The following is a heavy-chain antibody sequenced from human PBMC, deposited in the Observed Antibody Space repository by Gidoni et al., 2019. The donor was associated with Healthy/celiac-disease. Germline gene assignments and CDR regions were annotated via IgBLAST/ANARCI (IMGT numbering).Heavy chain of an antibody. D-gene: IGHD6-6*01. Sequence: QVQLVQSGAEVKKPGSSLKVSCKASGCTFSSYAISWVRQAPGQGLEWMGRIIPILGIANYAQKFQGRVTITADKSTSTAYMELSSLRSEDTAVYYCARAGIAARGIAGYYYYGMDVWGQGTTVTVSS. CDR3: ARAGIAARGIAGYYYYGMDV. V-gene: IGHV1-69*04. CDR1: GCTFSSYA. CDR2: IIPILGIA. J-gene: IGHJ6*02.